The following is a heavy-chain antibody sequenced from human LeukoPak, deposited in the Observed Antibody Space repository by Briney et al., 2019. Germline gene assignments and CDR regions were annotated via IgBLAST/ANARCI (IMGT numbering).Heavy chain of an antibody. D-gene: IGHD3/OR15-3a*01. V-gene: IGHV3-23*01. J-gene: IGHJ6*03. CDR2: ISNSDGST. Sequence: GGSLRLSCAASGFTFSSYAMSWVRQAPGKGLEWVSTISNSDGSTYYADSVKGRFTISRDNSKNTLYLQMNSLRAEDTAVYYCAKDGGLISYYYYYMDVWGKGTTVTISS. CDR3: AKDGGLISYYYYYMDV. CDR1: GFTFSSYA.